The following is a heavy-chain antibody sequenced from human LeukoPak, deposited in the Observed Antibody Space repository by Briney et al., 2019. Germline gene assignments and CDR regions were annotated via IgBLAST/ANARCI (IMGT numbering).Heavy chain of an antibody. J-gene: IGHJ4*02. D-gene: IGHD2-21*01. V-gene: IGHV4-39*01. CDR1: GGSISSRSYY. CDR3: ARHESYSNLDY. Sequence: PSETLSLTCTVSGGSISSRSYYWGWIRQPPGKGLEWIGSIHYSGSTYYNPSLKSRVTISVDTSKNQFSLKLSSVTAADTAVYYCARHESYSNLDYWGQGTLVTVSS. CDR2: IHYSGST.